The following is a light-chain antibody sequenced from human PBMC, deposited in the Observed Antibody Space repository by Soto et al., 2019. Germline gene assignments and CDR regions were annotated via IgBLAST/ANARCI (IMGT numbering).Light chain of an antibody. V-gene: IGLV2-14*01. Sequence: QSALTQPASVSGSPGQSITISCTGTSSDVGGYNYVSWYQQHPGKAPKLMIYEVSNRPSGVSNRFSGSKSGNTASLTISGLQAEDEADYYCSSYTSSSTVVFGVGPKLTV. CDR3: SSYTSSSTVV. CDR2: EVS. CDR1: SSDVGGYNY. J-gene: IGLJ2*01.